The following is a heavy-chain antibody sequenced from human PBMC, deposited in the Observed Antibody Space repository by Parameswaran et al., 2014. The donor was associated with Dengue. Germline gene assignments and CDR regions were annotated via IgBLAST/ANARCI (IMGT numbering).Heavy chain of an antibody. D-gene: IGHD3-10*01. Sequence: VRQAPGKGLEWIGEINHSGSTNYNPSLKSRVTISVDTSKNQFSLKLSSVTAADTAVYYCARGLWGEWKRFGELLPHYMDVWGKGTTVTVSS. CDR2: INHSGST. J-gene: IGHJ6*03. CDR3: ARGLWGEWKRFGELLPHYMDV. V-gene: IGHV4-34*01.